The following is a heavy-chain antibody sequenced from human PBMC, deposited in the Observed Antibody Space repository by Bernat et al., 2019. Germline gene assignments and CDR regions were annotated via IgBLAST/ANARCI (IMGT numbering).Heavy chain of an antibody. CDR3: ARHYGDYSLDY. J-gene: IGHJ4*02. Sequence: QVTLRESGPALVKPTQTLTLTCNFSGFSLTTAGMSVSWIRQPPGKALEWLTRIDWDDDKYYSPSLKPRLTISKDTSKNQVVLTMTNMDPVDTATYYCARHYGDYSLDYWGQGTLVTVSS. V-gene: IGHV2-70*15. D-gene: IGHD4-17*01. CDR2: IDWDDDK. CDR1: GFSLTTAGMS.